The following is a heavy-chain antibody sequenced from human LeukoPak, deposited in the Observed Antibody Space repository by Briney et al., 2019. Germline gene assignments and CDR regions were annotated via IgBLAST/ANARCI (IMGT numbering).Heavy chain of an antibody. CDR1: GFTFSSYW. J-gene: IGHJ4*02. Sequence: GGSLRLSCAVSGFTFSSYWMSWVRQAPGKGLEWVANIKQDGSEKYYVDSVKGRFTISRDNAKNSLYLQMNSLRAEDTAVYYCARCPDFWSGYADYWGQGTLVTVSS. CDR2: IKQDGSEK. D-gene: IGHD3-3*01. V-gene: IGHV3-7*01. CDR3: ARCPDFWSGYADY.